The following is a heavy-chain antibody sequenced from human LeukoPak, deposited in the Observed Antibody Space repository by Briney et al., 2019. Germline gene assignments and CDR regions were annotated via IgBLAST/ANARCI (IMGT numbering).Heavy chain of an antibody. V-gene: IGHV3-23*01. CDR3: AKDYDTVTTYEYFQH. J-gene: IGHJ1*01. CDR2: ISGSGGST. Sequence: PGGSLRLSCAASGFTFSSYAMSWVRQAPGKGLEWVSAISGSGGSTYYADSVKGRFTISRDNSKNTLYLQMNSLRAEDTAVYYSAKDYDTVTTYEYFQHWGRGTLVTVSS. CDR1: GFTFSSYA. D-gene: IGHD4-17*01.